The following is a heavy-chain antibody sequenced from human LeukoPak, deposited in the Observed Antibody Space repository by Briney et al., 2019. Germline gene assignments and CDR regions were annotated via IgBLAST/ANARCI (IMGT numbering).Heavy chain of an antibody. CDR1: GGSIISND. V-gene: IGHV3-23*01. CDR3: ANSRGYGSGNL. Sequence: PSETLSLTCAVSGGSIISNDWWSWVRQAPGKGLEWISAVSGSGDRTYYAGSVKGRFTISRDNSKNIVYLRMNSLRAEDTAVYFCANSRGYGSGNLWGQGTLVTVSS. J-gene: IGHJ4*02. D-gene: IGHD3-10*01. CDR2: VSGSGDRT.